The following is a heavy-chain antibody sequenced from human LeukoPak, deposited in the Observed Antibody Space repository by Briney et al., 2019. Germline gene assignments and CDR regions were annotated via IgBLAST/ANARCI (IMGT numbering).Heavy chain of an antibody. CDR2: ISGSGDST. V-gene: IGHV3-23*01. J-gene: IGHJ4*02. D-gene: IGHD6-19*01. CDR3: AKDRTAVAGSYSDY. Sequence: PGGSLRLSCTASGFTFSSCAMTWVRPAPGKGLEWVSTISGSGDSTYYADSVKGRFTISRDNSKNTLYLQMNSLRAEDTAVYYCAKDRTAVAGSYSDYWGQGTLVTVSS. CDR1: GFTFSSCA.